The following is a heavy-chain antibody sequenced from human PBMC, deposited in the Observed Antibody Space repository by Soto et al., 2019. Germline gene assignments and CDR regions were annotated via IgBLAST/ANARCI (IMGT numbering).Heavy chain of an antibody. CDR2: ISGYNGNT. Sequence: AAVKVSCKSSGYTFNTYAITWVRQAPGQGLEWMGWISGYNGNTNYAQTLQGRGTMTTDTSTSTAYLELRSLRSDDTAVYYCARTVEYDPIPYYYADLWGQGTLVTVSS. V-gene: IGHV1-18*01. D-gene: IGHD2-21*01. CDR3: ARTVEYDPIPYYYADL. CDR1: GYTFNTYA. J-gene: IGHJ4*01.